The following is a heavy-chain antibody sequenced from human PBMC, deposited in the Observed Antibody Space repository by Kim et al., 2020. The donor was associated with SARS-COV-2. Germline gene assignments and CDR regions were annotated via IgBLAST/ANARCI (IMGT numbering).Heavy chain of an antibody. CDR1: GGTFSSYA. CDR2: IIPIFGTA. Sequence: SVKVSCKASGGTFSSYAISWVRQAPGQGLEWMGGIIPIFGTANYAQKFQGRVTITADESTSTAYMELSSLRSEDTAVYYCARTLPGGSSGWPKRDGDNYYGMDVWGQGTTVTVSS. V-gene: IGHV1-69*13. D-gene: IGHD6-19*01. J-gene: IGHJ6*02. CDR3: ARTLPGGSSGWPKRDGDNYYGMDV.